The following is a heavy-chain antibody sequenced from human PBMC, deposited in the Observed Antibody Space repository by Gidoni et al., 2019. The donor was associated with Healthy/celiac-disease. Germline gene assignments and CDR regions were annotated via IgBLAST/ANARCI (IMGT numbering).Heavy chain of an antibody. Sequence: EVQLLESGGGLVQPGGSMRLSCAAPGFPFTSYAMCWVRQAPGKGLEWVAAISGSGGRTYDADSVKGRFTISRDNTKNTLYLQMNSLRAEDTAVYYCAKANLPWIVITAFDYWGQGTLVTVSS. CDR1: GFPFTSYA. J-gene: IGHJ4*02. CDR3: AKANLPWIVITAFDY. D-gene: IGHD3-10*01. V-gene: IGHV3-23*01. CDR2: ISGSGGRT.